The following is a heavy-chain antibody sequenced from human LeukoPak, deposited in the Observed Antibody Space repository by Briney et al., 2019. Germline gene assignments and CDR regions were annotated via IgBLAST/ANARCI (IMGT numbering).Heavy chain of an antibody. CDR1: GYSFTSYW. V-gene: IGHV5-51*01. J-gene: IGHJ3*02. Sequence: GESLKISCKGSGYSFTSYWIGWVRQMPGKGLEWMGIIYPGDSDTRYSPSFQGQVTISADKSISTAYLQWSSLKASDTAMYYCARPPATVVTPGAFDIWGQGTMVTVSS. CDR2: IYPGDSDT. CDR3: ARPPATVVTPGAFDI. D-gene: IGHD4-23*01.